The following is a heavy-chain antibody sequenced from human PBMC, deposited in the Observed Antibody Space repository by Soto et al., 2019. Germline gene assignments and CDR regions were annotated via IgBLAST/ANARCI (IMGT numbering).Heavy chain of an antibody. CDR3: ARGSITMVRGVTLRSYFYGMDV. J-gene: IGHJ6*02. Sequence: QVQLQESGPGLVKPSQTLSLTCTVSGGSISSGDYYWSWIRQPPGKGLEWIGYIYYSGSTYYNPSLKSRVNISVDTSQNQFSRKLSSVTAADTAVYYCARGSITMVRGVTLRSYFYGMDVWGQGTTVTVSS. CDR1: GGSISSGDYY. CDR2: IYYSGST. D-gene: IGHD3-10*01. V-gene: IGHV4-30-4*01.